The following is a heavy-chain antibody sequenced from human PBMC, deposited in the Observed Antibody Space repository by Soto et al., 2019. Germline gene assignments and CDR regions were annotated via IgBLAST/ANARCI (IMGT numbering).Heavy chain of an antibody. CDR3: AKSYPLGSGSSISDREFGY. D-gene: IGHD3-10*01. J-gene: IGHJ4*02. V-gene: IGHV3-23*01. CDR1: GFTFSSYA. Sequence: PVGSLRLSCAASGFTFSSYAMSCVRDSPGKGLEWVSAISGSGGSTYYADSVKGRFTISRGNSKNTLYLQMNSLRAEDTAVYYCAKSYPLGSGSSISDREFGYLGQGTLVIVS. CDR2: ISGSGGST.